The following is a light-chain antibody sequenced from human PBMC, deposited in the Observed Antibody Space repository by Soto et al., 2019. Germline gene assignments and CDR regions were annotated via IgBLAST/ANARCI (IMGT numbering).Light chain of an antibody. CDR1: QDIRSRD. CDR3: QKYETSPYT. Sequence: EVVLTQSPGTLSLSPGERASLSCRASQDIRSRDLAWYQQRPGQAPRLLIYHSSARATGIPERFSASGSGTDFTLTIIRLEPEDSAVYFCQKYETSPYTFGQGTKLEIK. CDR2: HSS. V-gene: IGKV3-20*01. J-gene: IGKJ2*01.